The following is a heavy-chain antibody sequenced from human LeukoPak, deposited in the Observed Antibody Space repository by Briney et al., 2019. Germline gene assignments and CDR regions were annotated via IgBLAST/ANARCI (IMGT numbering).Heavy chain of an antibody. CDR2: IIPILGIA. V-gene: IGHV1-69*04. CDR3: ARSKLDYDILTGVLGAFDI. CDR1: GGTFSSYA. J-gene: IGHJ3*02. D-gene: IGHD3-9*01. Sequence: SVKVSCKASGGTFSSYAISWVRQAPGQGLEWMGRIIPILGIANYAQKFQGRVTITADKSTSTAYMELRSLRSDDTAVYYCARSKLDYDILTGVLGAFDIWGQGTMVTVSS.